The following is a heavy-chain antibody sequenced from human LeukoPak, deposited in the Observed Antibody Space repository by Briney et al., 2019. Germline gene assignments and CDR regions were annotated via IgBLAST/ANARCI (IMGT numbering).Heavy chain of an antibody. J-gene: IGHJ4*02. CDR2: IYYSGST. V-gene: IGHV4-59*01. CDR3: ARVHMIDYQMGYT. Sequence: PSETLSLTCTVSGGSISSYYWSWIRQPPGKGLEWIGYIYYSGSTNYNPSLKSRVTISVDTPKNQFSLKLSSVTAADTAVYYCARVHMIDYQMGYTWGQGTLVTVSS. CDR1: GGSISSYY. D-gene: IGHD3-22*01.